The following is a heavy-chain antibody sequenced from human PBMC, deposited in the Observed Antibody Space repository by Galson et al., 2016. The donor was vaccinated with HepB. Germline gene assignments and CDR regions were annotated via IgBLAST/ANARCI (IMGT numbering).Heavy chain of an antibody. CDR3: AKESGLWNVKTDFDY. CDR1: GFTFINYA. J-gene: IGHJ4*02. Sequence: SLRLSCAASGFTFINYAMSWVRPAPGKGLEWVSGISGTDGRTLYAASVKGRFAISRDNSKNTLYLQMNSLRADDTAVYYCAKESGLWNVKTDFDYWGQGTVVTVSS. D-gene: IGHD1-1*01. V-gene: IGHV3-23*01. CDR2: ISGTDGRT.